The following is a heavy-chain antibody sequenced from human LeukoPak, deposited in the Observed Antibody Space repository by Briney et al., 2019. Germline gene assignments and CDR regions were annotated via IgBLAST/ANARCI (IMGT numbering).Heavy chain of an antibody. J-gene: IGHJ4*02. CDR3: AIPPTGTIAASGTGAH. D-gene: IGHD6-13*01. V-gene: IGHV1-2*02. CDR2: IKPNSGGT. CDR1: GYTFSDYY. Sequence: ASVKVSCKASGYTFSDYYMHWVRQAPGQGLEWMGWIKPNSGGTNYAQKFQGRVTMTRDTSINTAYMELSSLRSDDTAVYYCAIPPTGTIAASGTGAHWGQGTLVTVSS.